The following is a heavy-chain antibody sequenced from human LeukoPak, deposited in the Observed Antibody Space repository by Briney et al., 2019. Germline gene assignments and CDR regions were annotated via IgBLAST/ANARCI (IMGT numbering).Heavy chain of an antibody. D-gene: IGHD2-15*01. CDR2: IYSGGNT. J-gene: IGHJ3*01. V-gene: IGHV3-66*01. CDR3: ARFSNVGAFDF. CDR1: GITVSSNY. Sequence: GGSLRLSCVAYGITVSSNYMSWVRQAPEKGLEWVSVIYSGGNTDYADSVKGRFTFSRDNFKNTLYLQMNSLRAEDTAVYYCARFSNVGAFDFWGRGAMVTVSS.